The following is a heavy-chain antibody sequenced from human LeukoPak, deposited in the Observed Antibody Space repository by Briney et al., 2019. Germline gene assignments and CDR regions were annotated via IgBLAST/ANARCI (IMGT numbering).Heavy chain of an antibody. Sequence: KTSETLSLTCTVSGGSISSYYWSWIRQPAGKAPEWIGRNYSSGIINYNPSLKSRVTMSLDNSKNQLSLKLSYVTAADTAVYYCARDTGKSGYPDYWGQGTLVTVSS. J-gene: IGHJ4*02. CDR1: GGSISSYY. D-gene: IGHD3-3*01. CDR3: ARDTGKSGYPDY. V-gene: IGHV4-4*07. CDR2: NYSSGII.